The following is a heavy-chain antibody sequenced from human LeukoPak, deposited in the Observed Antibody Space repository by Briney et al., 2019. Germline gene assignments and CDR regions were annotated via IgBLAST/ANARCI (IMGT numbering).Heavy chain of an antibody. J-gene: IGHJ4*02. Sequence: GGSLRLSCAASGFTFSNYAMTWVRAAPGKGLEWVSPISGSGGSTYYADSVRGQYTISRDNSKNTLYLQLNILRAEDTAVYYCAKVIATYPYGGPDYWGQGTLVTVSS. V-gene: IGHV3-23*01. CDR1: GFTFSNYA. CDR2: ISGSGGST. CDR3: AKVIATYPYGGPDY. D-gene: IGHD4-23*01.